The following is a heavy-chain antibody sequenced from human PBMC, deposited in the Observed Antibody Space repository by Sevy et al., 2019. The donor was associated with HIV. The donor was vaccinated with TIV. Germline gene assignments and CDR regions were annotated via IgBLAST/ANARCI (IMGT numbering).Heavy chain of an antibody. CDR1: GFTFSSYA. Sequence: GGSLRLSCAASGFTFSSYAMSWVRQAPGKGLEWVSVISGSGGSTYYADSVKGRFTISRDNSKNTLYLKMNSLRAEDTAVYYCAKDRRFRELSVYFAYWGQGTLVTVSS. V-gene: IGHV3-23*01. J-gene: IGHJ4*02. CDR3: AKDRRFRELSVYFAY. D-gene: IGHD3-10*01. CDR2: ISGSGGST.